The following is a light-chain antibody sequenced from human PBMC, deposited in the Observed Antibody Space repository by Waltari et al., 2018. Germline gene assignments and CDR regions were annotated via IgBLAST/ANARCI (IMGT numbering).Light chain of an antibody. CDR3: SSYTTITTLVI. V-gene: IGLV2-14*01. CDR2: DVS. Sequence: QSALTQPASVSGSPGQSITISCTGTSGDIGGYEYVSWYQQHPGKAPRLILYDVSNRPSGVSHRFSGSKSDNTASLTISGLQADDEADYYCSSYTTITTLVIFGGGTKLTVL. CDR1: SGDIGGYEY. J-gene: IGLJ2*01.